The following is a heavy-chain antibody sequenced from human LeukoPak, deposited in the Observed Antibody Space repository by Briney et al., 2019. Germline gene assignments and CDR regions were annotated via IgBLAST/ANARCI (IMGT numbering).Heavy chain of an antibody. J-gene: IGHJ4*02. CDR1: GYTFTGYY. Sequence: ASVKVSCKASGYTFTGYYMHWVRQAPGQGLEWMGWINPNSGGTNYAQKFQGRVTMTRDTSISTAYMELSRLRSDDTAVYYCARDWGDGYNWIDYWGQGNLVTVSS. CDR3: ARDWGDGYNWIDY. V-gene: IGHV1-2*02. CDR2: INPNSGGT. D-gene: IGHD5-24*01.